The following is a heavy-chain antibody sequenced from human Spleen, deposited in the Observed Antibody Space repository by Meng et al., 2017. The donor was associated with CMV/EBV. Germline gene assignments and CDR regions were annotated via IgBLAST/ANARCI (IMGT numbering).Heavy chain of an antibody. CDR3: RSADENGVDV. D-gene: IGHD3-3*01. CDR2: IIGSAINT. Sequence: GESLKISCIASGFTFSTYAMTWVRQAPGKGLEWVSTIIGSAINTYYVDSVKGRFTISRHESKNIAYLQMSSLKTEDTAIYYCRSADENGVDVWGQGTTVTVSS. V-gene: IGHV3-23*02. J-gene: IGHJ6*02. CDR1: GFTFSTYA.